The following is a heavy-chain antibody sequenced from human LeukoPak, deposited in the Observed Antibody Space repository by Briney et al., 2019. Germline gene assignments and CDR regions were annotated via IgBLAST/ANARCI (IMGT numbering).Heavy chain of an antibody. V-gene: IGHV3-23*01. D-gene: IGHD6-6*01. CDR2: ISGSGGST. Sequence: GGSLRLSCAASGFTFSSYAMSWVRQAPGKGLEWVSAISGSGGSTYYADSVKGRFTISRDNSKNTLYLQMNSLRAEDTAVYYCAKLQEWYGSSPLDYWGQGTLVTVSS. CDR1: GFTFSSYA. J-gene: IGHJ4*02. CDR3: AKLQEWYGSSPLDY.